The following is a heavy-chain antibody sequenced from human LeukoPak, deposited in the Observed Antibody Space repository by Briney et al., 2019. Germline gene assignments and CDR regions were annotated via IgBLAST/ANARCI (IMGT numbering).Heavy chain of an antibody. CDR3: VGLTTVVTLYFDY. D-gene: IGHD4-23*01. CDR2: ISSSGSTI. V-gene: IGHV3-48*03. Sequence: GGSLRLSCAASGFTFSSYEMNWVRQAPGKGLEWVSYISSSGSTIYYADSVKGRFTISRDNAKNSLYLQMNSLRAEDTAVYYCVGLTTVVTLYFDYWGQGTLVTVSS. CDR1: GFTFSSYE. J-gene: IGHJ4*02.